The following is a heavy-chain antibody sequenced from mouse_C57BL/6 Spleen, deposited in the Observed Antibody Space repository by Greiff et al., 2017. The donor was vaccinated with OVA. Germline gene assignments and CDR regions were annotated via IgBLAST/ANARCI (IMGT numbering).Heavy chain of an antibody. CDR1: GYAFSSSW. Sequence: QVQLKESGPELVKPGASVKISCKASGYAFSSSWMNWVKQRPGKGLEWIGRIYPGDGDTNYNGKFKGQATLTADKSSSTAYMQLSSLTSEDSAVYFCARWAYYSNFFDYWGQGTTLTVSS. D-gene: IGHD2-5*01. CDR2: IYPGDGDT. CDR3: ARWAYYSNFFDY. J-gene: IGHJ2*01. V-gene: IGHV1-82*01.